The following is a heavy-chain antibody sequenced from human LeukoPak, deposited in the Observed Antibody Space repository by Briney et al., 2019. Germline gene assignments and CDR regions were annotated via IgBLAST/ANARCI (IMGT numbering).Heavy chain of an antibody. CDR1: GYTFTTYA. CDR3: ARDPIGSRWPYYFDY. Sequence: ASVNVSCKASGYTFTTYALHWVRQAPGQRLEWMGWINAGNGNTKYSQKFQARVTVTRDTSASTAYMELSSLRSEDTAVYYCARDPIGSRWPYYFDYWGQGALVTVSS. V-gene: IGHV1-3*01. CDR2: INAGNGNT. J-gene: IGHJ4*02. D-gene: IGHD6-13*01.